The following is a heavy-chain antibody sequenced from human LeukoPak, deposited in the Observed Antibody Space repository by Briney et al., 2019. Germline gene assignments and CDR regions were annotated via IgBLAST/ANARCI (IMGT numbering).Heavy chain of an antibody. CDR1: GFTFSSYA. CDR2: ISDDSNYI. V-gene: IGHV3-21*01. CDR3: ANHLACGSTTCPPFDS. D-gene: IGHD2-2*01. J-gene: IGHJ4*02. Sequence: GESLKISCKGSGFTFSSYAMHWVRQAPGRGLEWVSSISDDSNYIYYADSVKGRFTISRDNAKNSLSLQMNSLRAEDTAVYYCANHLACGSTTCPPFDSWGQGTLVTVSS.